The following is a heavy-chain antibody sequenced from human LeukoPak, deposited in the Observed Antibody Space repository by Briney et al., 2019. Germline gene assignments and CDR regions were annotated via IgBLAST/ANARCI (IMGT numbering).Heavy chain of an antibody. CDR3: ARDNAGGSYAPNWFDP. V-gene: IGHV3-7*01. Sequence: GGSLRLSCAASGFTFSNYNMNWVRQAPGKGLEWVANIKQDGSEKYYVDSVKGRFTISRDNAKNSLYLQMNSLRAEDTAVYYCARDNAGGSYAPNWFDPWGQGTLVTVSS. D-gene: IGHD1-26*01. CDR2: IKQDGSEK. J-gene: IGHJ5*02. CDR1: GFTFSNYN.